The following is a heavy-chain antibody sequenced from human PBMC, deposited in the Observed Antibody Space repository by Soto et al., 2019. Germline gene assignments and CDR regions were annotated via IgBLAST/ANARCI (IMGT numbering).Heavy chain of an antibody. CDR2: IRSKAYGGTA. CDR1: GFNFADYV. D-gene: IGHD3-9*01. CDR3: ARDLLTGYYSPPQDY. J-gene: IGHJ4*02. Sequence: GGSLRLSCATSGFNFADYVLSWVRQAPGKGLEWVGYIRSKAYGGTADYAASVTGRFTISRDDSKSIAYLQMNSLKTEDTAVYYCARDLLTGYYSPPQDYWGQGTLVTVSS. V-gene: IGHV3-49*04.